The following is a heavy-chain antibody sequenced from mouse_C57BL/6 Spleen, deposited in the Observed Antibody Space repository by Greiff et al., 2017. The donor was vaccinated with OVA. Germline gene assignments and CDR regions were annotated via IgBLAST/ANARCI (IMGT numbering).Heavy chain of an antibody. J-gene: IGHJ4*01. CDR3: TREGTVVNAMDY. CDR1: GYAFSSYW. CDR2: IYPGDGDT. Sequence: QVQLQQSGAELVKPGASVKISCKASGYAFSSYWMNWVKQRPGKGLEWIGQIYPGDGDTNYNGKLKGKATLTADKSSSTAYMQRSRLTSEDSAVYFCTREGTVVNAMDYWGQGTSVTVSS. V-gene: IGHV1-80*01. D-gene: IGHD1-1*01.